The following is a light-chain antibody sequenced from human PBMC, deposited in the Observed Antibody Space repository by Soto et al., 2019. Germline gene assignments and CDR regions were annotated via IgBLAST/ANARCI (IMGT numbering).Light chain of an antibody. CDR2: GAS. CDR1: QSVSSN. V-gene: IGKV3-15*01. CDR3: QQYNNWPPWS. J-gene: IGKJ1*01. Sequence: EIVMTQSPATLSVSPGERATLSCRASQSVSSNLAWYQQKPGQAPRLLIYGASTRATGIPARFSGSGYVTEFTHTISSLQSDDFDVYYCQQYNNWPPWSFGQGTNVEIK.